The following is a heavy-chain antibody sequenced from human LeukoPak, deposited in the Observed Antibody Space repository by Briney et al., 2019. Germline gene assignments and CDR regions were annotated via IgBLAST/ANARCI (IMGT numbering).Heavy chain of an antibody. J-gene: IGHJ4*02. CDR3: AIVGPIYSNYAIMRFKVFDY. CDR2: INNSGST. CDR1: GGSFSGYY. V-gene: IGHV4-34*01. D-gene: IGHD4-11*01. Sequence: SETLSLTCAVDGGSFSGYYWSWVSQPPGKGMEWLGEINNSGSTNYNPSLKSRVTISEDTSKNQFSLKLSSVTAAHTAVYYCAIVGPIYSNYAIMRFKVFDYWGQGTLVTVSS.